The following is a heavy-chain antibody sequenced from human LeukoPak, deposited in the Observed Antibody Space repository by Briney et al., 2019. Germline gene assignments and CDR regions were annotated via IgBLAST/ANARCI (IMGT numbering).Heavy chain of an antibody. CDR1: GFTFSSYS. D-gene: IGHD6-19*01. V-gene: IGHV3-21*01. Sequence: GGSLRLSCAASGFTFSSYSMNWVRQAPGKGLEWVSSISSSSSYIYYADSVKGRFTISRDSAKNSLYLQMNSLRAEDTAVYYCARDHHSSGWYPFDYWGQGTLVTVSS. CDR2: ISSSSSYI. J-gene: IGHJ4*02. CDR3: ARDHHSSGWYPFDY.